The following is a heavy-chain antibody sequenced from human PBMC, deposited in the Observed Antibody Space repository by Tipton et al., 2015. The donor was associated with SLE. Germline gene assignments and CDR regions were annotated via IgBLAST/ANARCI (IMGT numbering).Heavy chain of an antibody. J-gene: IGHJ1*01. Sequence: QLVQSGAEVKKPGESLKISCKGSGYSFTSYWIGWVRQMPGKGLEWMGIIYPGDSDTRYSPSFQGQVTISADKSISTAYLQWSSLKASDTAMYYCAGGDYYDSSGYHGEYFQHWGQGTLVTVSS. V-gene: IGHV5-51*03. CDR1: GYSFTSYW. CDR3: AGGDYYDSSGYHGEYFQH. D-gene: IGHD3-22*01. CDR2: IYPGDSDT.